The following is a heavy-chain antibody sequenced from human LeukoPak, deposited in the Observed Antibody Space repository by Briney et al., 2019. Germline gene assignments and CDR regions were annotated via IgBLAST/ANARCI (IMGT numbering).Heavy chain of an antibody. D-gene: IGHD3/OR15-3a*01. CDR1: GGSISSRSYY. CDR3: ARQTGSGLFILP. Sequence: SETLSLTCTVSGGSISSRSYYWGWIRQPPGKGLEWIGNIYYSGSTYYSPSLKSRVTISVDTSKNQFSLKLTSVTAADTAVYYCARQTGSGLFILPGGQGTLVTVSS. V-gene: IGHV4-39*01. CDR2: IYYSGST. J-gene: IGHJ4*02.